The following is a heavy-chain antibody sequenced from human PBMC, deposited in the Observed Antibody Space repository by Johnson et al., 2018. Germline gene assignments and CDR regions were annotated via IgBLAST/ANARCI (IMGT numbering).Heavy chain of an antibody. CDR3: SRVDYYESIGHLYPGQYFQH. CDR1: GFTFGDYA. V-gene: IGHV3-49*03. CDR2: IRSKAYGGTT. J-gene: IGHJ1*01. Sequence: EVQLVESGGGVVQPGRSLRLSCTASGFTFGDYAMSWFRQAPGKGLEWVGFIRSKAYGGTTEYAASVKGRFTISRDDSKSIAYLQMNSLKTEDTAVYYCSRVDYYESIGHLYPGQYFQHWGQGTLVTVSS. D-gene: IGHD3-22*01.